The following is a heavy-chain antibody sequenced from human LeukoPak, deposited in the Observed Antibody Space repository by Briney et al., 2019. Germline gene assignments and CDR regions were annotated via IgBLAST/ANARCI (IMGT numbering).Heavy chain of an antibody. V-gene: IGHV1-46*01. Sequence: ASVKVSCKASGYTFTSHFMHWVRQAPGQGLEWMGIINPSGGSTSYAQKFQGRVTITADKSTSTAYMELSSLRSEDTAVYYCARELNVLRYFDNTHYYYYYYMDVWGKGTTVTVSS. CDR3: ARELNVLRYFDNTHYYYYYYMDV. J-gene: IGHJ6*03. CDR1: GYTFTSHF. D-gene: IGHD3-9*01. CDR2: INPSGGST.